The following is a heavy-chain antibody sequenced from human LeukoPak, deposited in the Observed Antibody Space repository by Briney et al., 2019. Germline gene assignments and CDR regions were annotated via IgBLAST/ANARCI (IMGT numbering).Heavy chain of an antibody. J-gene: IGHJ5*02. D-gene: IGHD2-2*01. CDR1: GGSISSSSYY. CDR3: ARDHPYCSSTSCYSGFDP. Sequence: SETLSLTCTVSGGSISSSSYYWGWIRQPPGKGLEWIGSIYYSGSTYYNPSLKSRVTISVDTSKNQFSLKLSSVTAADPAVYYCARDHPYCSSTSCYSGFDPWGQVSLVTVSS. CDR2: IYYSGST. V-gene: IGHV4-39*07.